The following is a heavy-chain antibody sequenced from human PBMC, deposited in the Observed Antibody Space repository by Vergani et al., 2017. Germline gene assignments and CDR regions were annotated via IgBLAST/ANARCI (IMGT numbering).Heavy chain of an antibody. Sequence: VQLVESGGGVVQPGGSLRLSCAASGFTFSSYGMHWVRQAPGKGLEWVAFIRYDGSNDYYADSVKGRFTISRDNSKNTLYLQMNSLRAEDTAVYYCAKEGAEVPSYGMDVWGQGTTVTVSS. J-gene: IGHJ6*02. D-gene: IGHD1-1*01. CDR1: GFTFSSYG. CDR2: IRYDGSND. CDR3: AKEGAEVPSYGMDV. V-gene: IGHV3-30*02.